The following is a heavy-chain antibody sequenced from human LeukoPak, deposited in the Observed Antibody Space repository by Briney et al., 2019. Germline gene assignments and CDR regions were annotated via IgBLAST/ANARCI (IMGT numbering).Heavy chain of an antibody. V-gene: IGHV3-30*02. CDR2: IRYDGSNE. D-gene: IGHD6-19*01. CDR3: AKDKGNGWYFDY. J-gene: IGHJ4*02. Sequence: GGSLRLSCAASGFTFSSYGMHWVRQAPGKGLEWVAFIRYDGSNEYYADSVKGRFTISRDNSKNTLYLQMNSLRTEDTAVYYCAKDKGNGWYFDYWGQGTLVTVSS. CDR1: GFTFSSYG.